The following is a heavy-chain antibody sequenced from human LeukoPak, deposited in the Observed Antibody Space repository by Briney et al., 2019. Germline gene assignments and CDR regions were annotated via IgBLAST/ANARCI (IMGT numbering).Heavy chain of an antibody. V-gene: IGHV3-23*01. CDR1: GFTFTSYA. J-gene: IGHJ3*02. CDR2: ISGSGDTT. Sequence: GGSLRLSGAASGFTFTSYAMSWVRQAPGKGLEWVSVISGSGDTTYYADSVKGRFTISRDNSKNTLYLQMSSLRAEDTAVYYCAKRASSAFDIWGQGTVVIVSS. CDR3: AKRASSAFDI.